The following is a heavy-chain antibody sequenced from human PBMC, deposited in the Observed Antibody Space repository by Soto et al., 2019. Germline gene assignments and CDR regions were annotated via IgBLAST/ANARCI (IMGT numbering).Heavy chain of an antibody. CDR3: ARDSSDYIRDYYDFGMDV. Sequence: GGSLRLSCAASGFTFSLHAMHWVRQAPGKGLEWVAAISYDGSNKYSADSVKGRFTISRDNSKNTLFLQMNSLTAEDTAVYYCARDSSDYIRDYYDFGMDVWGQGTTVTVSS. J-gene: IGHJ6*02. CDR2: ISYDGSNK. CDR1: GFTFSLHA. V-gene: IGHV3-30*04. D-gene: IGHD3-16*01.